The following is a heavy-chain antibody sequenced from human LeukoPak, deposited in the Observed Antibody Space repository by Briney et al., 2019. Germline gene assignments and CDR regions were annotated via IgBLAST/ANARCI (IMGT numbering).Heavy chain of an antibody. Sequence: GGSLRLSCAASGFTFSSYWMHWVRQAPGKGLVWVSRINSDGSSTSYADSVKGRFTISRDTSKNTVYLQMNSLGAEDTAFYYCARGYSSSWLGYFDYWGQGTLVTVSS. D-gene: IGHD6-13*01. CDR1: GFTFSSYW. J-gene: IGHJ4*02. CDR2: INSDGSST. V-gene: IGHV3-74*01. CDR3: ARGYSSSWLGYFDY.